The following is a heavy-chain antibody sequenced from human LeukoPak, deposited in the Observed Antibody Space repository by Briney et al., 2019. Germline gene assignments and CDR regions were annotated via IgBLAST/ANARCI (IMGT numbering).Heavy chain of an antibody. V-gene: IGHV1-2*02. CDR1: GYTFTGYY. J-gene: IGHJ6*03. Sequence: ASVKVSCKASGYTFTGYYMHWVRQAPGQGLEWMGWINPNSGGTNYAQKFQGRVTMTRDTSISTAYMELSRLRSDDTAVHYCARGCSGGSCYYYYYMDVWGKGTTVTVSS. CDR2: INPNSGGT. CDR3: ARGCSGGSCYYYYYMDV. D-gene: IGHD2-15*01.